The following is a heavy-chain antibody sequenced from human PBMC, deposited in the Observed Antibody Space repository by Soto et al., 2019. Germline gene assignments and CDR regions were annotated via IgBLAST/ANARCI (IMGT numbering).Heavy chain of an antibody. CDR2: IYPGDSDT. J-gene: IGHJ4*02. V-gene: IGHV5-51*01. CDR1: GYSFTNYW. Sequence: PGESLKISCTASGYSFTNYWIGWVRQMPGKGLEWVGIIYPGDSDTRYSPSFQGQVTISADKSTTTAYLQWGTLKASDTVMYYCARRPPLNSSGYHPLDYWGQGTLVTVSS. CDR3: ARRPPLNSSGYHPLDY. D-gene: IGHD3-22*01.